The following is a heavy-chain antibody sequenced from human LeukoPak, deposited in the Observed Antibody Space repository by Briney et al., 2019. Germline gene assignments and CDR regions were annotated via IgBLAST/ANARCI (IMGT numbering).Heavy chain of an antibody. D-gene: IGHD5-18*01. Sequence: PSETLSLTCAVYGGSFSGYYWSWIRQPPGKGLEWIGEINHSGSTNYNPSLKSRVTISVDTSKNQFFLKLSSVTAADTAVYYCARAGYSYRNMDVWGKGTTVTVSS. CDR1: GGSFSGYY. CDR2: INHSGST. CDR3: ARAGYSYRNMDV. V-gene: IGHV4-34*01. J-gene: IGHJ6*03.